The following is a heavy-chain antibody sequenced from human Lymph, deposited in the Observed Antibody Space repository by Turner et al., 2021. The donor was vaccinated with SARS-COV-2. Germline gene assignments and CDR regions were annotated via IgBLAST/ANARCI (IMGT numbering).Heavy chain of an antibody. CDR1: GYTLTELS. CDR3: ATVLCTGSSCYYYGMDV. V-gene: IGHV1-24*01. Sequence: QAQLVQSGAGVKTPGASVKVSCTVSGYTLTELSMHWVRLAPGKGLEWMGGIDPEDGEIIYAQKFQGRVTMTEDTSTDTAYMELSSLRSEDTAVYYCATVLCTGSSCYYYGMDVWGQGTTVTVSS. J-gene: IGHJ6*02. D-gene: IGHD2-15*01. CDR2: IDPEDGEI.